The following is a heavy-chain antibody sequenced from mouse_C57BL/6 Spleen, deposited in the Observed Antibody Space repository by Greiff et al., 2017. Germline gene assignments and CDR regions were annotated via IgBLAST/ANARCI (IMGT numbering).Heavy chain of an antibody. CDR2: LDPENGDT. Sequence: EVQLQQSGAELVRPGASVKLSCTASGFNIKDDYMHWVKQRPEQGLEWIGWLDPENGDTEYASKFQGKATITADTSSNTAYLQLSSLTSEDTAVYYCTLYGSRAMDYWGQGTSVTVSS. CDR1: GFNIKDDY. CDR3: TLYGSRAMDY. D-gene: IGHD1-1*01. J-gene: IGHJ4*01. V-gene: IGHV14-4*01.